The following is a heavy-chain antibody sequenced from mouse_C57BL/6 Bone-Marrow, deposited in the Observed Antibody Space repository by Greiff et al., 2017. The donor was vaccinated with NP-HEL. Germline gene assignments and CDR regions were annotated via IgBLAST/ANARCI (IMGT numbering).Heavy chain of an antibody. CDR3: ARDHYFDY. CDR1: GYTFTDYN. J-gene: IGHJ2*01. V-gene: IGHV1-22*01. CDR2: INPNNGGT. Sequence: VHVKQSGPELVKPGASVKMSCKASGYTFTDYNMHWVKQSHGKSLEWIGYINPNNGGTSYNQKFKGKATLTVNKSSSTAYMELRSLTSEDSAVYYCARDHYFDYWGQGTTLTVSS.